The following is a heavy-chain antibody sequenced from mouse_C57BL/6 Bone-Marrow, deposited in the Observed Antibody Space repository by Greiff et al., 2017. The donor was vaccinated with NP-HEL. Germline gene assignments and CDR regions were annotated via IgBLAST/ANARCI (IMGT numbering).Heavy chain of an antibody. J-gene: IGHJ2*01. CDR3: ARSNWYYFDY. V-gene: IGHV1-76*01. D-gene: IGHD4-1*01. CDR1: GYTFTDYY. Sequence: VQRVESGAELVRPGASVKLSCKASGYTFTDYYINWVKQRPGQGLEWIARLYPGSGNTYYNAKFKGKATLTAEKSSSTAYMQLSSLTSEDSAVYFCARSNWYYFDYWGQGTTLTVSS. CDR2: LYPGSGNT.